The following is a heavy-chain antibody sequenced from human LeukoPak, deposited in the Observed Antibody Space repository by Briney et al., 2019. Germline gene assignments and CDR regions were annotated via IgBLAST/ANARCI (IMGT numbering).Heavy chain of an antibody. CDR3: VGQLLRAV. J-gene: IGHJ6*03. CDR1: GFPFSGYY. CDR2: IKGDGSVQ. Sequence: GRSLRLSCTASGFPFSGYYISWVRQAPGTGLEWLANIKGDGSVQDYVDSVKGRFTISRDNAKNPLYLQMNNLRVDDTAVYYCVGQLLRAVWGKGTTVTVSS. V-gene: IGHV3-7*01. D-gene: IGHD2-2*01.